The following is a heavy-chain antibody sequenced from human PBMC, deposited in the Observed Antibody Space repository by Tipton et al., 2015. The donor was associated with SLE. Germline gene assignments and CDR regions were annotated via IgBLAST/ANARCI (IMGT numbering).Heavy chain of an antibody. Sequence: TLSLTCTVSGVSFISTTSFWGWIRQPPGKGLEWIGSIYYSGSTSYNPSLKSRVTMSVDTSRSQVSLNLTSVTAADTAVYYCARQGAGDTFDYWGQGNLVTVSS. CDR3: ARQGAGDTFDY. CDR1: GVSFISTTSF. D-gene: IGHD1-26*01. V-gene: IGHV4-39*07. CDR2: IYYSGST. J-gene: IGHJ4*02.